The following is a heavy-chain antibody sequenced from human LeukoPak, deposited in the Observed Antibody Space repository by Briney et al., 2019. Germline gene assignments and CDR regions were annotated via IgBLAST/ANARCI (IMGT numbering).Heavy chain of an antibody. CDR3: AKNTGYSSGWYWYFDL. Sequence: SETLSLTCTVSGGSISSGSYYWSWIRQPAGKGLEWIGRIYTSGSTNYNPSLKSRVTISVDTSKNQFSLKLSSVTAADTAVYYCAKNTGYSSGWYWYFDLWGRGTLVTVSS. CDR1: GGSISSGSYY. D-gene: IGHD6-19*01. CDR2: IYTSGST. J-gene: IGHJ2*01. V-gene: IGHV4-61*02.